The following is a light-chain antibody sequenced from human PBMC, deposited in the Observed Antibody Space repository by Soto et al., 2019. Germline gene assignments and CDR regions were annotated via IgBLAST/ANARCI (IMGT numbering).Light chain of an antibody. V-gene: IGLV2-8*01. CDR1: SSDIGGYNS. CDR3: SSYTNTGTSYV. J-gene: IGLJ1*01. Sequence: QSVLTQSPSASGSPGQSVTISCTGTSSDIGGYNSVSWYQQHPGKAPKVMIYDVTKRPSGVPDRFSGSKSGNTASLTISGLQAEDEAEYYCSSYTNTGTSYVFGTGTKVTVL. CDR2: DVT.